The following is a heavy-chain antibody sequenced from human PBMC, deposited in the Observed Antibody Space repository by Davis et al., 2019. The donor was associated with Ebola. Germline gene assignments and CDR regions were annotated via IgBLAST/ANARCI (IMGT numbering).Heavy chain of an antibody. V-gene: IGHV5-51*01. CDR2: IYPGDSET. D-gene: IGHD3-10*01. J-gene: IGHJ5*02. Sequence: GESLKISCKGSGYSFTNYWIGWVRQMPGKGLEWMGIIYPGDSETRYSPSFQGQVTISADNSISTAYLQWSSLKASDTAMYYCARRGSRTEIDPWGQGTLVTVSS. CDR1: GYSFTNYW. CDR3: ARRGSRTEIDP.